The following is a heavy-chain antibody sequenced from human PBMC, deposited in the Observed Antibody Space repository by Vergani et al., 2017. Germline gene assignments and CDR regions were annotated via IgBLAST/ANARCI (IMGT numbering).Heavy chain of an antibody. D-gene: IGHD1-26*01. J-gene: IGHJ6*02. CDR1: GFTFSSYA. CDR3: AKDTLLTYYYYGMDV. Sequence: EVQLLESGGGLVQPGGSLRLSCAASGFTFSSYAMSWVRQAPGKGLGWVSAISGSGGSTYYADSVKGRFTISRDNSKNTLYLQMNSLRAEDTAVYDCAKDTLLTYYYYGMDVWGQGTTVTVSS. CDR2: ISGSGGST. V-gene: IGHV3-23*01.